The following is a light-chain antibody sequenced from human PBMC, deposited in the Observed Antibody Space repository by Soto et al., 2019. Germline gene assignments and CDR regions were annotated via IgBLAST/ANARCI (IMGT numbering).Light chain of an antibody. CDR2: EVS. Sequence: SALTQPASVSGSPGQSITISCTRSSGDIGNYDLVSWYQQIPGKAPQLMIFEVSRRPSRVSERFSGSKSGNTASLTTSGLQAEDEGDFYCCSYAGGGAGVFGGGTKVTVL. CDR1: SGDIGNYDL. V-gene: IGLV2-23*02. J-gene: IGLJ3*02. CDR3: CSYAGGGAGV.